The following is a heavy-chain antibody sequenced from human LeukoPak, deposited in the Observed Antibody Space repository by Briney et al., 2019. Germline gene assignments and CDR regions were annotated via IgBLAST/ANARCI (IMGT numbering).Heavy chain of an antibody. CDR3: ARAYYYYYMDV. CDR2: ISSNGGST. Sequence: GGSLRLSCAASRFIFSSYAKHWVRQAPGKGLEYVSAISSNGGSTYYANSVKGRFTISRDNSKNTLYLQMGSLRAEDMAVYYCARAYYYYYMDVWGKGTTVTVSS. J-gene: IGHJ6*03. V-gene: IGHV3-64*01. CDR1: RFIFSSYA.